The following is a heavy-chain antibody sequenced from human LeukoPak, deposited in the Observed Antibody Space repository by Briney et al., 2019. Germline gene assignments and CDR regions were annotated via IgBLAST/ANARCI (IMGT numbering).Heavy chain of an antibody. CDR2: MNPNSGNT. J-gene: IGHJ4*02. D-gene: IGHD2-15*01. V-gene: IGHV1-8*01. CDR3: ARGPSRYCSGGSCYMNEYYFDY. Sequence: ASVKVSCKASGYTFTSYDINWVRQATGQGLEWMGWMNPNSGNTGYAQKFQGRVTMTRNTSISTAYMELSSLRSEDTAVYYCARGPSRYCSGGSCYMNEYYFDYWGQGTLVTVSS. CDR1: GYTFTSYD.